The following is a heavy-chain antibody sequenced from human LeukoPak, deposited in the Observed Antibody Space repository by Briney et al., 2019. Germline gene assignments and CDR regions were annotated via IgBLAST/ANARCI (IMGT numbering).Heavy chain of an antibody. Sequence: GGSLRLSCAASGFTFSSYAMSWVRQAPGKGLEWVSAISGSGGSTYYADSVKGRFTISRDNSKNTLYLQMNSLRAEDTAVYYCARGDIVVVPAAMDYWGQGTLVTVSS. V-gene: IGHV3-23*01. D-gene: IGHD2-2*01. J-gene: IGHJ4*02. CDR1: GFTFSSYA. CDR2: ISGSGGST. CDR3: ARGDIVVVPAAMDY.